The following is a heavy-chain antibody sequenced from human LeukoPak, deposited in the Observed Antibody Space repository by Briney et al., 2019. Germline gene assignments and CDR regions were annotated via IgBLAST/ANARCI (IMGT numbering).Heavy chain of an antibody. CDR1: GFTFSSYS. D-gene: IGHD6-19*01. Sequence: GGSLRLSCAASGFTFSSYSMNWVRQAPGKGLEWVSSISSSSSYIYYADSVKGRFTISRDNAKNSLYLQMNSLRAEDTAVYYCAKRMGAVAEYSLPHTPLDAFDIWGQGTMVTVSS. J-gene: IGHJ3*02. CDR3: AKRMGAVAEYSLPHTPLDAFDI. CDR2: ISSSSSYI. V-gene: IGHV3-21*01.